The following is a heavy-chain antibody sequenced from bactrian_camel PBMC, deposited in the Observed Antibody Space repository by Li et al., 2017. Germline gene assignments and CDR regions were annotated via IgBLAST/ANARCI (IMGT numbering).Heavy chain of an antibody. V-gene: IGHV3S31*01. J-gene: IGHJ4*01. D-gene: IGHD7*01. CDR3: AAAAGLADAGGRVCVAWNEYNY. CDR1: GLTFSSYT. CDR2: ISSGGTT. Sequence: VQLVQSGGGSVQAGGSLKLSCVASGLTFSSYTMRWVRQPAGKGPEWVSSISSGGTTYYSDSVKGRFTISKDNAKKALYLQMNSLKPEDTAVYYCAAAAGLADAGGRVCVAWNEYNYWGQGTQVTVS.